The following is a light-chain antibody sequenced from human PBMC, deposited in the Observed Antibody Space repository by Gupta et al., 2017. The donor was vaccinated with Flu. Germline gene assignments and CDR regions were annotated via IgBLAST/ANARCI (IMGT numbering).Light chain of an antibody. V-gene: IGKV4-1*01. Sequence: DIVMTQSPESLAVSLGERVTINCKTSQGCLYRSNNRNYIAWYQQKPGQPPKALIYWASTREFGVPNRFSGSGSGTDFTLTISSLQAEDVAIYYCHQVYSPQWTFGQGTKVEIK. J-gene: IGKJ1*01. CDR3: HQVYSPQWT. CDR2: WAS. CDR1: QGCLYRSNNRNY.